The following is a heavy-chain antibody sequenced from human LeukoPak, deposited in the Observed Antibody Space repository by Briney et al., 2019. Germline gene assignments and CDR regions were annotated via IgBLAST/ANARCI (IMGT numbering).Heavy chain of an antibody. V-gene: IGHV3-48*03. CDR3: ARGTNMDV. J-gene: IGHJ6*03. Sequence: QPGGSLRLSCAASGFTFSSYEMNWVRQAPGKGLEWVSYISSSGSYIYYADSVKGRFTISRDNAKNSLYLQMNSLRAEDTAVYYCARGTNMDVWGKGTTVTVSS. CDR2: ISSSGSYI. CDR1: GFTFSSYE. D-gene: IGHD3-16*01.